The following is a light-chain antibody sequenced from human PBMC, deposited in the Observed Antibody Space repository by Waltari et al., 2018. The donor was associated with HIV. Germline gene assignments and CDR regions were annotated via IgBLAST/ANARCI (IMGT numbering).Light chain of an antibody. J-gene: IGLJ2*01. CDR2: KDD. V-gene: IGLV6-57*01. Sequence: NFMLTQPHSVSESPGKTVTVSCTRSSGRIASNYVQWYKQRPGRSPTTVIYKDDQRPSGVPDRFSGSIDSSSNSASLTISGLRPEDEADYYCQSYDNENPVLFGGGTKLTVL. CDR3: QSYDNENPVL. CDR1: SGRIASNY.